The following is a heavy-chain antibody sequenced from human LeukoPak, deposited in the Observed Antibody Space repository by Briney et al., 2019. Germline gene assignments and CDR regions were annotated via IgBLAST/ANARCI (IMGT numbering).Heavy chain of an antibody. CDR1: GGSISSHY. V-gene: IGHV4-59*11. J-gene: IGHJ5*02. Sequence: SETLSLTCTVSGGSISSHYWRWIRQPPGKGLEWIGYIYSSGSTNYNPSLKSRVTISVDTSKNQFSLKLSSVTAADTAVYYCARDSRTSGGWFDPWRQGTLVTVSS. D-gene: IGHD2-2*01. CDR3: ARDSRTSGGWFDP. CDR2: IYSSGST.